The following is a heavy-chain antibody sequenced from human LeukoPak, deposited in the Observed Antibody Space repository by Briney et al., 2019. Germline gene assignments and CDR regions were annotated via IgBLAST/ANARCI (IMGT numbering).Heavy chain of an antibody. D-gene: IGHD3-9*01. V-gene: IGHV3-30*03. Sequence: GGSLRLSCGASGFTFSSYGMHWVRQAPGKGLEWVAVISYDGSNKYYADSVKGRFTISRDNSKNTLYLQMNSLRAEDTAVYYCATLKNPYDILTGYEDWGQGTLVTVSS. CDR3: ATLKNPYDILTGYED. CDR2: ISYDGSNK. J-gene: IGHJ4*02. CDR1: GFTFSSYG.